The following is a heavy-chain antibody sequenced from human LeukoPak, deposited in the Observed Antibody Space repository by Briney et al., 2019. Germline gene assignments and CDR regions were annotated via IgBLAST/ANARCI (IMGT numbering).Heavy chain of an antibody. D-gene: IGHD6-13*01. V-gene: IGHV4-38-2*02. CDR1: GYSISSGYY. CDR2: FYHSGNT. J-gene: IGHJ4*02. CDR3: ARDPARGSWSVAASFDY. Sequence: SETLSLTCTVSGYSISSGYYWGWIRQPPGKGLEWIGSFYHSGNTYYNPSLKSRVTISVDTSKNQFSLKLSSVTAADTAVYYCARDPARGSWSVAASFDYWGQGTLVTVSS.